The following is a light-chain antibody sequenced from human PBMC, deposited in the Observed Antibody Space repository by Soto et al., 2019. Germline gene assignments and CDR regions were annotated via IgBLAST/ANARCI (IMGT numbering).Light chain of an antibody. Sequence: QSVLTQPPSASGSPGQSVTISCTGTSSDVGGYNYVSWYQQHPGKAPKLMIYEGSKRPSGVPDRFSGSKSGNTASLTVSGVQPEDEDDYYCSSYSGSNNWVFGGGTKLTVL. CDR2: EGS. V-gene: IGLV2-8*01. J-gene: IGLJ3*02. CDR1: SSDVGGYNY. CDR3: SSYSGSNNWV.